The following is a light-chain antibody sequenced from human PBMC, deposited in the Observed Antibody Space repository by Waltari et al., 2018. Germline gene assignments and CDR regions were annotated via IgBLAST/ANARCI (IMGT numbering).Light chain of an antibody. Sequence: QSALTQPPSASGSPGQSVTISCPGTSSAVGGYNYVPWYQHHPGKAPKLLIYEVYKRPSGVPDRFSGSKSGNTASLTVSGLQPEDEADYYCDSYAGSNNFVVFGGGTKLTVL. CDR2: EVY. J-gene: IGLJ3*02. CDR3: DSYAGSNNFVV. V-gene: IGLV2-8*01. CDR1: SSAVGGYNY.